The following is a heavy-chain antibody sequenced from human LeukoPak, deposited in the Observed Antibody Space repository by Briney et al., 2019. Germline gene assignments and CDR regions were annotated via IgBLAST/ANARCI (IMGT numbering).Heavy chain of an antibody. CDR2: INTANGDT. Sequence: GASVKVSCKTSGYTFTTYVIHWVRQAPGQGLESLGWINTANGDTEYSQRFQGRVTFARDTSASTVYMELNSLKSEDTAMFYCARDRCSGGICYSGLVYWGQGTLVTVSS. D-gene: IGHD2-15*01. J-gene: IGHJ4*02. CDR1: GYTFTTYV. V-gene: IGHV1-3*04. CDR3: ARDRCSGGICYSGLVY.